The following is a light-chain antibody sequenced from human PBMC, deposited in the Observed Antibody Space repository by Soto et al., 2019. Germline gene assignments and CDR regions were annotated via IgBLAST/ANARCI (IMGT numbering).Light chain of an antibody. CDR3: QHYNSYSEA. J-gene: IGKJ1*01. CDR2: KAS. Sequence: DGRMTQSPSTRSGSLLDICTITCLASQTISSWLAWYQQKPGKAPKLLIYKASTLKSGVPSRFSGSGSGTEFTLTISSLQPDDFATYYCQHYNSYSEAFGQGTKVDI. V-gene: IGKV1-5*03. CDR1: QTISSW.